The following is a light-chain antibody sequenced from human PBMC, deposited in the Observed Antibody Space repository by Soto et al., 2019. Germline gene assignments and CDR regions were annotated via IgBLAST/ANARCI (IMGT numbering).Light chain of an antibody. V-gene: IGKV1-33*01. J-gene: IGKJ3*01. CDR3: QQYENLPLT. Sequence: DIQMTQSPSSLSASVGDRVTITCQASHDISNCLNWYQQKPGKAPKLLIYDAFNSETGVPSRCSGSGSGTDFTFTISSLQPEDIATYYCQQYENLPLTFGPGTKVDIK. CDR1: HDISNC. CDR2: DAF.